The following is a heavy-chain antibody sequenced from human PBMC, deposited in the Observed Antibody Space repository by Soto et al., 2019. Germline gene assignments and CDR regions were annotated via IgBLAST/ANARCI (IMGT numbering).Heavy chain of an antibody. Sequence: EVQLVESGGGLIQPGGSPRLSCAASGFTVSSNYMSWVRQAPGKGLEWVSVIYSGGSTYYADSVKGRFTISRDNSKNTLYLQMNSLRAEDTAVYYCASGSGYSSGWYWFDPWGQGTLVTVSS. CDR1: GFTVSSNY. CDR3: ASGSGYSSGWYWFDP. V-gene: IGHV3-53*01. CDR2: IYSGGST. J-gene: IGHJ5*02. D-gene: IGHD6-19*01.